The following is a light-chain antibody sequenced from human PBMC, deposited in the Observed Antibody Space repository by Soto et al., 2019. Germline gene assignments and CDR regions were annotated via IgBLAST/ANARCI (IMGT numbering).Light chain of an antibody. CDR1: QDIGNW. V-gene: IGKV1-12*01. Sequence: DIQVTQSPPSMAASVGARVPITCRASQDIGNWMTWYQQKPGKAPKLLIYSASTLVRGVPSRFSGSGSGTEFTLTISGLQPEDSLTYYCQQAKSFPITFGQGTRLEI. J-gene: IGKJ5*01. CDR2: SAS. CDR3: QQAKSFPIT.